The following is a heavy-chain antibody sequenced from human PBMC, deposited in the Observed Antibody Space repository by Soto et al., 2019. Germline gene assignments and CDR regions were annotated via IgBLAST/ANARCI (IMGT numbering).Heavy chain of an antibody. CDR1: GFTFDDYA. V-gene: IGHV3-9*01. J-gene: IGHJ4*02. CDR3: AKASKSSIMITFGGVIGSFDY. Sequence: PGGSLRLSCAASGFTFDDYAMHWVRQAPGKGLEWVSGISWNSGSIGYADSVKGRFTISRDNAKNSLYLQMNSLRAEDTALYYCAKASKSSIMITFGGVIGSFDYWGQGTLVTVSS. D-gene: IGHD3-16*02. CDR2: ISWNSGSI.